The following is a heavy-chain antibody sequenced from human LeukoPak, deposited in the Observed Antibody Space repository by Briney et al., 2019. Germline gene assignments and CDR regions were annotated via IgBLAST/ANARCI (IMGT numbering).Heavy chain of an antibody. CDR2: LRSTASGGTA. CDR1: GFTFGDYA. V-gene: IGHV3-49*04. J-gene: IGHJ4*02. D-gene: IGHD3-10*01. Sequence: GGSLRLSCTGSGFTFGDYAMSWVRQAPGKGLEWVGFLRSTASGGTAEYAASVKGRFTISRDDSKSIAYLQMNSLKTEDTAVYYCTRDGRNYGSGRVFDYWGQGTLVTVSS. CDR3: TRDGRNYGSGRVFDY.